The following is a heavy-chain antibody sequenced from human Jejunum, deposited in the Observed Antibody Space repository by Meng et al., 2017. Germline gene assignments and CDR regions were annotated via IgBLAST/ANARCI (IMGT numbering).Heavy chain of an antibody. CDR2: INHSGST. J-gene: IGHJ4*02. CDR3: ARKAVAVGTFDY. V-gene: IGHV4-34*01. D-gene: IGHD6-19*01. Sequence: QVQLQQWGAGLLKPSETLSLTCAVYGGSFSGYYWSWIRQPPGKGLEWIGEINHSGSTNYNPSLKSRVTISVDTSKNQFSLQLNSVTPEDTAVYYCARKAVAVGTFDYWGQGTLVTVSS. CDR1: GGSFSGYY.